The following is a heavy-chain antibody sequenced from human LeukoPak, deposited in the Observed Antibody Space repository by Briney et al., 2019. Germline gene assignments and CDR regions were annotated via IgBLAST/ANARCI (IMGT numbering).Heavy chain of an antibody. CDR2: IYHSGST. J-gene: IGHJ3*02. D-gene: IGHD2-2*01. CDR1: GYSISSGYY. CDR3: ARDIAVVPAASGDAFDT. Sequence: SETLSLTCTVSGYSISSGYYWGWIRQPPGKGLEWIGSIYHSGSTYYNPSLKSRVTISVDTSKNQFSLKLSSVTAADTAVYYCARDIAVVPAASGDAFDTWGQGTMVTVSS. V-gene: IGHV4-38-2*02.